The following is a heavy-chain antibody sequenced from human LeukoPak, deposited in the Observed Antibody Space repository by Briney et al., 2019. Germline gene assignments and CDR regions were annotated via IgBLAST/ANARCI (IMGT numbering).Heavy chain of an antibody. Sequence: SETLSLTCTVSGGSISSSSYYWGWIRQPPGKGLEWIGEINHSGSTNYNPSLKSRVTISVDTSKNQFSLKLSSVTAADTAVYYCARGRYLRYYDFWSGSGKDYYFDYWGQGTLATVSS. CDR1: GGSISSSSYY. J-gene: IGHJ4*02. CDR2: INHSGST. D-gene: IGHD3-3*01. V-gene: IGHV4-39*07. CDR3: ARGRYLRYYDFWSGSGKDYYFDY.